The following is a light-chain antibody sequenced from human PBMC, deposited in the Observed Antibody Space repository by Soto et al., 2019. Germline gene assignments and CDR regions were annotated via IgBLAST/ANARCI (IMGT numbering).Light chain of an antibody. CDR3: QVWDSGSAHQV. CDR1: NIGSKS. J-gene: IGLJ2*01. CDR2: DES. Sequence: SYELTQPPSVSVAPGQTARITCGGDNIGSKSVHWYQQEPGQAPVLVVYDESDRPSGIPERFSGSNSGNTATLTISRVEAGEEADYYCQVWDSGSAHQVFGGGPKLTVL. V-gene: IGLV3-21*02.